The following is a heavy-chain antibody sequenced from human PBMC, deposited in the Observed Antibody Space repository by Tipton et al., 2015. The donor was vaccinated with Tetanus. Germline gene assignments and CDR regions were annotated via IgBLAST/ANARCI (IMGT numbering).Heavy chain of an antibody. Sequence: QLVQSGAEVKKPGESLKISCKGSGYSFTSYWIGWVRQMPGKGLEWMGIIYPGDSDTRYSPPFQGQVTISADKSISPAYLQWSSLKASDTAMYYCARHADDYGDYPMGDAFDIWGQGTMVTVSS. CDR1: GYSFTSYW. CDR2: IYPGDSDT. J-gene: IGHJ3*02. CDR3: ARHADDYGDYPMGDAFDI. D-gene: IGHD4-17*01. V-gene: IGHV5-51*01.